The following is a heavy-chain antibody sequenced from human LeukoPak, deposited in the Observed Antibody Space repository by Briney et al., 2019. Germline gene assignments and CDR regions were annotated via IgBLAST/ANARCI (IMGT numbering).Heavy chain of an antibody. Sequence: NPGGSLRLSCTASGFTFGDYAMSWFRQAPGKGLEGVGFIRSKAYGGTTEYAASVKGRFTISRDNSKRIAYLQMNSLKTEDTAVYYCTRGDSSSWYDYWGQGTLVTVSS. CDR3: TRGDSSSWYDY. CDR1: GFTFGDYA. CDR2: IRSKAYGGTT. V-gene: IGHV3-49*05. J-gene: IGHJ4*02. D-gene: IGHD6-13*01.